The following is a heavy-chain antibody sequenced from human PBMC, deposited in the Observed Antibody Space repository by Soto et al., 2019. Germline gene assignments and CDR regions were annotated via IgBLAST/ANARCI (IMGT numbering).Heavy chain of an antibody. CDR3: ARDFVVETTKYYYYGMDV. J-gene: IGHJ6*02. CDR2: INPNGGST. Sequence: QVQLVQSGAEMKKPGASVKVSCKTSGYTFTRFYMHWVRQAPGQGLEWMGIINPNGGSTTYAQKFQGRVTMTRDTSTSTVYMEVSSLTSEDTAVYYCARDFVVETTKYYYYGMDVWGQGTTVTVSS. CDR1: GYTFTRFY. D-gene: IGHD1-26*01. V-gene: IGHV1-46*01.